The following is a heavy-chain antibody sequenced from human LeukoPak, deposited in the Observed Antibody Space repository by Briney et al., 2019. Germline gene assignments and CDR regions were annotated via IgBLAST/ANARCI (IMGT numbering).Heavy chain of an antibody. D-gene: IGHD3-3*01. J-gene: IGHJ4*02. CDR1: GGSISSYY. CDR2: IYYSGST. Sequence: PSETLSLTCTVSGGSISSYYWSWIRQPPGKGLEWIGYIYYSGSTNYNPSLKSRVTISVDTSKNQFSLKLSSVTAADTAVYYCATTKSYDFWSGYYTENYFDYWGQGTLVTVSS. V-gene: IGHV4-59*01. CDR3: ATTKSYDFWSGYYTENYFDY.